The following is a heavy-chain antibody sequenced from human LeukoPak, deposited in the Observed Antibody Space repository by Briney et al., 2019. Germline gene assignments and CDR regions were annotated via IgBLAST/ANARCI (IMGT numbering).Heavy chain of an antibody. CDR1: GFTFSSYS. Sequence: GGSLRLSSAASGFTFSSYSMNWVRQAPGKGLEWVSSISSSSSYIYYADSVKGRFTISRDNAKNSLYLQMNSLRAEDTAVYYCARDRIVQAFDIWGQGTVVTVSS. V-gene: IGHV3-21*01. CDR3: ARDRIVQAFDI. D-gene: IGHD2/OR15-2a*01. CDR2: ISSSSSYI. J-gene: IGHJ3*02.